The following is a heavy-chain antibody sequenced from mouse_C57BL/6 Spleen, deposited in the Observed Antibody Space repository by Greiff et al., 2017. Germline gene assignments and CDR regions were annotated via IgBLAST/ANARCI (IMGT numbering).Heavy chain of an antibody. J-gene: IGHJ2*01. CDR3: ARTGNYFDY. CDR2: IYPGGGYT. CDR1: GYTFTNYW. V-gene: IGHV1-63*01. D-gene: IGHD4-1*01. Sequence: VQRVESGAELVRPGTSVKMSCKASGYTFTNYWIGWAKQRPGHGLEWIGDIYPGGGYTNYNGKFKGKATLTADTSSSTAYMQLSSLTSEDSAVYFCARTGNYFDYWGQGTTLTVSS.